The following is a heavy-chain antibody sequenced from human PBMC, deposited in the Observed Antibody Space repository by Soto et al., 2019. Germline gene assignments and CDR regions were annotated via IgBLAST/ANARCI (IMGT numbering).Heavy chain of an antibody. Sequence: GGSLRLSCAASGFTFSSYAMHWVRQAPGKGLEWVAVISYDGSNKYYADSVKGRFTISRDNSKNTLYLQMNSLRAEDTAVYYCARTSYYDILTGPFDYWGQGTLVTVS. J-gene: IGHJ4*02. CDR3: ARTSYYDILTGPFDY. D-gene: IGHD3-9*01. CDR2: ISYDGSNK. CDR1: GFTFSSYA. V-gene: IGHV3-30-3*01.